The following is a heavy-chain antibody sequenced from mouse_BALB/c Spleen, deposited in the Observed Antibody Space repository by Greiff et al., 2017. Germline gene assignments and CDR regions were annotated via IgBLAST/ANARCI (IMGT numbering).Heavy chain of an antibody. CDR1: GYSITSYYA. CDR3: AKYGNYGDYYAMDY. CDR2: ISYSGST. D-gene: IGHD2-10*02. Sequence: DVKLQESGPGLVKPSQSLSLTCTVTGYSITSYYAWNWIRQFPGNKLGWMGYISYSGSTSYNPSLKSRISITRDTSKNQFFLQLNSVTTEDTATYYGAKYGNYGDYYAMDYWGQGTSVTVSS. V-gene: IGHV3-2*02. J-gene: IGHJ4*01.